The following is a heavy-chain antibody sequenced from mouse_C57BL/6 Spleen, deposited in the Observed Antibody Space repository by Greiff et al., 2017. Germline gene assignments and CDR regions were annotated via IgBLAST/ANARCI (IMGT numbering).Heavy chain of an antibody. Sequence: EVQLQQSGPELVKPGASVKISCKASGYSFTGYYMNWVKQSPEKSLEWIGEINPSTGGTTYNQKFKAKATLTVDKSSSTAYMQLKSLTSEDSAVYYCARSILYYGYDGGYAMDYWGQGTSVTVSS. J-gene: IGHJ4*01. V-gene: IGHV1-42*01. CDR1: GYSFTGYY. CDR2: INPSTGGT. D-gene: IGHD2-2*01. CDR3: ARSILYYGYDGGYAMDY.